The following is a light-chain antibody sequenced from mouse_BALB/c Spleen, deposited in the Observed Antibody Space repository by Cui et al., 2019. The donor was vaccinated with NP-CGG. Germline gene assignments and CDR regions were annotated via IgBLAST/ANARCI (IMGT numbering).Light chain of an antibody. V-gene: IGLV1*01. J-gene: IGLJ1*01. CDR1: TGAVTTSNY. Sequence: HAVVSQSSALTTPPGETVTLTCRSSTGAVTTSNYANWVQEKPDHLFTGLIGGTNNRAPGVPARFSGSLIGDKAALTITGAQTEDEAIYFCALWYSNHWVFGGGTKLTVL. CDR3: ALWYSNHWV. CDR2: GTN.